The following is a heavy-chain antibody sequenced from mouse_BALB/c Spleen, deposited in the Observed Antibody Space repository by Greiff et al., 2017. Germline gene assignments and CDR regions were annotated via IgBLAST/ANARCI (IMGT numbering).Heavy chain of an antibody. J-gene: IGHJ4*01. CDR3: ARRNYRYDYYAMDY. CDR1: GFTFSSFG. V-gene: IGHV5-17*02. Sequence: EVLLVESGAGLVQPGGSRKLSCAASGFTFSSFGMHWVRQAPGKGLEWVAYISRGSSTIYYADTVKGRFTITRDNTKNTLYLQMSSLKSEDTAVYYWARRNYRYDYYAMDYWGQGTSVTVSS. CDR2: ISRGSSTI. D-gene: IGHD2-14*01.